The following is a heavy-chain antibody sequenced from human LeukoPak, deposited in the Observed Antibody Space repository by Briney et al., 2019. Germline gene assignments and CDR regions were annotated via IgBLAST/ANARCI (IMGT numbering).Heavy chain of an antibody. CDR2: IYPGDSDT. V-gene: IGHV5-51*01. Sequence: GESLKISCKGSGYSFTSHWVGWVRQMPGKGLEWMGIIYPGDSDTRYSPSFQGQVTISADKSISTAYLQWSSLEASDTAMFYCARVPENSYGYGDAFDIWGQGTMVTVSS. D-gene: IGHD5-18*01. CDR1: GYSFTSHW. CDR3: ARVPENSYGYGDAFDI. J-gene: IGHJ3*02.